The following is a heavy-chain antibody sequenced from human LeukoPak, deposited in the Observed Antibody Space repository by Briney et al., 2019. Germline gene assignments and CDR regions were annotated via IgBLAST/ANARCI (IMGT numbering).Heavy chain of an antibody. CDR1: GFTFGDYA. D-gene: IGHD4-17*01. V-gene: IGHV3-49*03. CDR2: IRSKAYGGTT. J-gene: IGHJ4*02. Sequence: GGSLRLSCTASGFTFGDYAMSWFRQAPGKGLEWVGFIRSKAYGGTTEYAASVKGRFTISRDDSKSIAYLQMNSLKTEDTAVYYCARVLYGDYSDYFDYWGQGTLVTVSS. CDR3: ARVLYGDYSDYFDY.